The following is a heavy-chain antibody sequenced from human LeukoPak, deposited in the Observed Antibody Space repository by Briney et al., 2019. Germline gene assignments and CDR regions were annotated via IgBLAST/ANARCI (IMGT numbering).Heavy chain of an antibody. CDR2: INHSGST. D-gene: IGHD1-26*01. Sequence: SETPSLTCAVYGGSFSGYYWSWIRQPPRKGLEGSGEINHSGSTNYNPSLKRRVTISVDTSKNQFSLKLSSVTAADTAVYYCARAPYSGSLRRAEYFQHWGQGTLVTVSS. CDR3: ARAPYSGSLRRAEYFQH. CDR1: GGSFSGYY. J-gene: IGHJ1*01. V-gene: IGHV4-34*01.